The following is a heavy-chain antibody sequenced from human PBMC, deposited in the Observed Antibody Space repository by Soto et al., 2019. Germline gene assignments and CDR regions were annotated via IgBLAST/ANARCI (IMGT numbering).Heavy chain of an antibody. CDR3: ARANLKVDSYYYYGMDV. Sequence: PGGSLRLSCAASGFTFSSYGMHWVRQAPGKGLEWVAVIWYDGSNKYYADSVKGRFTISRDNSKNTLYLQMNSLRAEDTAVYYCARANLKVDSYYYYGMDVWGQGTTVTVSS. CDR2: IWYDGSNK. CDR1: GFTFSSYG. J-gene: IGHJ6*02. V-gene: IGHV3-33*01. D-gene: IGHD1-26*01.